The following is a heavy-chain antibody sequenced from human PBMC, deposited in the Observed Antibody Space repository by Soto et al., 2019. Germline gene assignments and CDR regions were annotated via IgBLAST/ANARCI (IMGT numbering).Heavy chain of an antibody. Sequence: SLTCTVSGGSISSCGYYWSWIRQHPGKGLEWIGYIYYSGSTYYNPSLKSRVTISVDTSKNQFSLKLSSVTAADTAVYYCARDPGYCSSTSCYRDYYYYGMDVWGQGTTVTVSS. CDR3: ARDPGYCSSTSCYRDYYYYGMDV. CDR2: IYYSGST. V-gene: IGHV4-31*03. CDR1: GGSISSCGYY. J-gene: IGHJ6*02. D-gene: IGHD2-2*02.